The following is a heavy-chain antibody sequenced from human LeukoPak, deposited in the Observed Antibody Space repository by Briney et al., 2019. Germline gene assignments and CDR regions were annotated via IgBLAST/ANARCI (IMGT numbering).Heavy chain of an antibody. V-gene: IGHV3-48*04. CDR2: ISSSSNTI. J-gene: IGHJ4*02. CDR3: AKEGIGSPLDY. D-gene: IGHD3-10*01. CDR1: GFTFSTYS. Sequence: PGGSLRLSCAASGFTFSTYSMKWVRQAPGKGLEWISYISSSSNTIHYADSVRGRFTISRDNAKNSLYLQMNSLRAEDTAVYYCAKEGIGSPLDYWGQGTLVTVSS.